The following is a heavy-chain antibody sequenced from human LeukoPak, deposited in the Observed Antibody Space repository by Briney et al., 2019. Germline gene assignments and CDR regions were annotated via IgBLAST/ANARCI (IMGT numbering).Heavy chain of an antibody. CDR3: ARSGFCSGGSCRGGAFDI. Sequence: GGSLRLSCAASGFTFSSYSMNWVRQAPGKGLEWVSSISSSSSYIYYADSVKGRFTISRDNAKNSLYLQMNSLRDEDTAVYYCARSGFCSGGSCRGGAFDIWGQGTMVTVSS. CDR1: GFTFSSYS. D-gene: IGHD2-15*01. J-gene: IGHJ3*02. CDR2: ISSSSSYI. V-gene: IGHV3-21*01.